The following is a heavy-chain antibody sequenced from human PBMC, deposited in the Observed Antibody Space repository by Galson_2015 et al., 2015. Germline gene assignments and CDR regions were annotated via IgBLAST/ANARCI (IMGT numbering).Heavy chain of an antibody. V-gene: IGHV1-69*13. CDR1: GGTFSSYA. CDR2: IIPIFGTA. J-gene: IGHJ6*02. CDR3: ASDYDYVWGSRHYYGMDV. D-gene: IGHD3-16*01. Sequence: SVKVSCKASGGTFSSYAISWVRQAPGQGLEWMGGIIPIFGTANYAQKFQGRVTITADESTSTAYMELSSLRSEDTAVYYCASDYDYVWGSRHYYGMDVWGQGTTVTVSS.